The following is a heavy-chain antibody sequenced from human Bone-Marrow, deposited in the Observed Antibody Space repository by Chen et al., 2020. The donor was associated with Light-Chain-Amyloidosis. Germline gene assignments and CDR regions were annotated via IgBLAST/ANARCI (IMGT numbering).Heavy chain of an antibody. Sequence: QVQLQESGPGLAKPSGTLSPTCAVSGGSISSSNCWSWVRQPPGEGLEWIGEFYHTGSTNYNPSLKSRVTISVDKSRNQFSLELNSVTAADTAVYYCARVGGGFYYGLDVWGQGTTVTVSS. CDR2: FYHTGST. CDR1: GGSISSSNC. V-gene: IGHV4-4*02. D-gene: IGHD3-16*01. J-gene: IGHJ6*02. CDR3: ARVGGGFYYGLDV.